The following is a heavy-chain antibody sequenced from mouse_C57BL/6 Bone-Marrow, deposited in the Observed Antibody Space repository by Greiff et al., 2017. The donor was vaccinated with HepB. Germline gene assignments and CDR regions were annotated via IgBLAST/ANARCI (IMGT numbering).Heavy chain of an antibody. CDR3: ARDAVYGTGLAYAMDY. D-gene: IGHD1-1*01. CDR1: GFTFSDFY. V-gene: IGHV7-1*01. CDR2: SRNKANDYTT. Sequence: EVKVVESGGGLVQSGRSLRLSCATSGFTFSDFYMEWVRQAPGKGLEWIAASRNKANDYTTEYSASVKGRFIVSRDTSQSILYLQMNALRAEDTAIYYCARDAVYGTGLAYAMDYWGQGTSVTVSS. J-gene: IGHJ4*01.